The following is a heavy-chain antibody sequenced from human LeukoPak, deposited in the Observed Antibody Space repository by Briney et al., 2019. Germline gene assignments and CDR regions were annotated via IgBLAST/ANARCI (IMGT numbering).Heavy chain of an antibody. Sequence: GGSLRLSCAASGFTFSSYWMSWVRQAPGKGLEWVANIKQDGSEKYYVDSVKGRFTISRDNAKNSLYLQMNSLRAEDTAVYYCARVGYDFWCGYYNPYYFDYWGQGTLVTVSS. J-gene: IGHJ4*02. D-gene: IGHD3-3*01. CDR2: IKQDGSEK. V-gene: IGHV3-7*01. CDR1: GFTFSSYW. CDR3: ARVGYDFWCGYYNPYYFDY.